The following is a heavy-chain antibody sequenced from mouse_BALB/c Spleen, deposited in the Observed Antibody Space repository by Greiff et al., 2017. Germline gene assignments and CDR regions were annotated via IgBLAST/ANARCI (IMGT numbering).Heavy chain of an antibody. CDR2: IDPANGNT. Sequence: EVQLQESGAELVKPGASVKLSCTASGFNIKDTYMHWVKQRPEQGLEWIGRIDPANGNTKYDPKFQGKATITADTSSNTAYLQLSSLTSEDTAVYYSAPYSKRYTMDYWGQGTSGTVSS. V-gene: IGHV14-3*02. CDR3: APYSKRYTMDY. CDR1: GFNIKDTY. J-gene: IGHJ4*01. D-gene: IGHD2-5*01.